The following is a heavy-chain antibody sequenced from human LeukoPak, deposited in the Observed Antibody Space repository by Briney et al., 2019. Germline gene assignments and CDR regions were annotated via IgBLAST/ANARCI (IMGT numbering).Heavy chain of an antibody. D-gene: IGHD3-16*02. V-gene: IGHV4-59*01. CDR1: GGSIRSDY. CDR3: VRVVITFGGVIGSDY. Sequence: SETLSLTCSVSGGSIRSDYWSWLRQPPGKGLEWIGYVHHSGTTNYNPSLKSRVTISLDTSKNQFSLRLTSVTAADTAVYYCVRVVITFGGVIGSDYWGQGTLVTVSS. J-gene: IGHJ4*02. CDR2: VHHSGTT.